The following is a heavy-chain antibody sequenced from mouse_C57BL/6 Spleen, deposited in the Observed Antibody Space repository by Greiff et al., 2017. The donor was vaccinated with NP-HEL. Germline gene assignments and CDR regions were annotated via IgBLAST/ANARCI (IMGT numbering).Heavy chain of an antibody. J-gene: IGHJ2*01. CDR2: INPSSGYT. Sequence: QVHVKQSGAELAKPGASVKLSCKASGYTFTSYWMHWVKQRPGQGLEWIGYINPSSGYTKYNQKFKDKATLTADKSSSTAYMQLSSLTYEDSAVYYCASSADGFDYWGQGTTLTVSS. V-gene: IGHV1-7*01. CDR3: ASSADGFDY. CDR1: GYTFTSYW.